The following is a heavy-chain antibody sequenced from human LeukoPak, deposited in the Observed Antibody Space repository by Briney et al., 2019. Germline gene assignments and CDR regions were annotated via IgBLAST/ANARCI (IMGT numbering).Heavy chain of an antibody. D-gene: IGHD3-9*01. CDR1: GFTFSSYS. J-gene: IGHJ4*02. CDR2: ISSSSSYI. CDR3: ARDLYDILTGGSDY. V-gene: IGHV3-21*01. Sequence: GGSLRLSCAASGFTFSSYSMNWVRQAPGKGLEWVSSISSSSSYIYYADSVKGRFTISRDNAKNSLYLQMNSLRAEDTAVYYCARDLYDILTGGSDYWGQGTLVTVSS.